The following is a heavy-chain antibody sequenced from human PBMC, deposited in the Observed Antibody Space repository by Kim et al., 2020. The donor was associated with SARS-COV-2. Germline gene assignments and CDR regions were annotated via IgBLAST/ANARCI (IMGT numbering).Heavy chain of an antibody. Sequence: SETLSLTCIVSGGSISSSGYYWGWIRQSPGKGLEWIGSVFYSGSTYYNPSPKSRVTISVDTSKNQFSLKLSSVTAADTAVYYCARHLTHTGVKYNWFDLWGQGTLVTVSS. CDR3: ARHLTHTGVKYNWFDL. CDR1: GGSISSSGYY. V-gene: IGHV4-39*01. CDR2: VFYSGST. J-gene: IGHJ5*02. D-gene: IGHD7-27*01.